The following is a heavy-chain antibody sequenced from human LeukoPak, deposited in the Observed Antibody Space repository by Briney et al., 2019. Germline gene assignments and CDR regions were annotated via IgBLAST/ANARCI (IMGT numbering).Heavy chain of an antibody. CDR1: GYSFTSYW. J-gene: IGHJ4*02. V-gene: IGHV5-51*01. CDR3: ARHYLYCSSTSCYTPYYFDY. CDR2: IYPGDSDT. D-gene: IGHD2-2*02. Sequence: GESLKISCKGSGYSFTSYWIGWVRQMPGKGLEWMGIIYPGDSDTRYSPSFRGQVTISADKSISTAYLQWSSLKASDTAMYYCARHYLYCSSTSCYTPYYFDYWGQGTLVTVSS.